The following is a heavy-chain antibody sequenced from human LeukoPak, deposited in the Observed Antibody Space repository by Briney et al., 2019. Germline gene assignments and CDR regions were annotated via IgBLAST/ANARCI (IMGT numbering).Heavy chain of an antibody. Sequence: GGSLRLSCAASGFTFSSYGMHWVRQAPGKGLEWVAVISYDGSNKYYADSVKGRFTISRDNSKNTLYLQMNSLRAEDTAVDYCAKDRRVQLWPLYYFDYWGQGTLVTVSS. CDR1: GFTFSSYG. V-gene: IGHV3-30*18. CDR3: AKDRRVQLWPLYYFDY. CDR2: ISYDGSNK. D-gene: IGHD5-18*01. J-gene: IGHJ4*02.